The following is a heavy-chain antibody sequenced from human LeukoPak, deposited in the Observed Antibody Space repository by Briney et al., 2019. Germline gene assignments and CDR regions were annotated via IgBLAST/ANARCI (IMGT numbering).Heavy chain of an antibody. CDR2: IYYSGST. V-gene: IGHV4-39*07. CDR1: GGSISSSSYY. Sequence: SETLSLTCTVSGGSISSSSYYWGWIRQPPGKGLEWIGIIYYSGSTYYNPSLKSRVTISVDTSKNQFSLKLSSVTAADTAVYYCARSLYDSSGYYYGDFDYWGQGTLVTVSS. J-gene: IGHJ4*02. D-gene: IGHD3-22*01. CDR3: ARSLYDSSGYYYGDFDY.